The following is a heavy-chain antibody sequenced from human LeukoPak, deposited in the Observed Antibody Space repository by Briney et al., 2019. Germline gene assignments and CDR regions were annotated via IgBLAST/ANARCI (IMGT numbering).Heavy chain of an antibody. CDR3: ARDRRYCSSTSCYSYYYGMDV. Sequence: PGGSLRLSCAASGFTFSSYWMSWVRQAPGKGLEWVANIKQDGSEKYYVDSVKGRFTISRDNAKNSLYLQMNSLRAEDTAVYYCARDRRYCSSTSCYSYYYGMDVWGQGTTVTVSS. D-gene: IGHD2-2*01. CDR2: IKQDGSEK. CDR1: GFTFSSYW. J-gene: IGHJ6*02. V-gene: IGHV3-7*01.